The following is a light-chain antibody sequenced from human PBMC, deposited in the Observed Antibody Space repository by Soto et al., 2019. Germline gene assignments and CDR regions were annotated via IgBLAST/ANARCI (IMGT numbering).Light chain of an antibody. CDR2: NAS. CDR1: QSISSW. J-gene: IGKJ4*01. CDR3: QQYSTFSLT. V-gene: IGKV1-5*03. Sequence: DILMTQSPSTVSASVGDRVTITCRASQSISSWFAWYQQKPGKAPKLLIQNASSLESGVPSRFSGSGSGTEFTLAITSLQPDDFATYYSQQYSTFSLTFGGGTKVDIK.